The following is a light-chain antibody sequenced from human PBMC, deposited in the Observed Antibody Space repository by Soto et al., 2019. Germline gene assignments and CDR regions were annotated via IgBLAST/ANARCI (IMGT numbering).Light chain of an antibody. J-gene: IGLJ3*02. CDR2: DND. V-gene: IGLV1-51*01. CDR3: GAWDTSLSAWV. Sequence: QAVVTQPPSVSAAPGQKVTISCSGGSSNIGSKYVSWFQHLPGTAPKLLIYDNDKRPPGIPDRFSGSKSGTSASLGITGLQTGDEADYYCGAWDTSLSAWVFGGGTKLTVL. CDR1: SSNIGSKY.